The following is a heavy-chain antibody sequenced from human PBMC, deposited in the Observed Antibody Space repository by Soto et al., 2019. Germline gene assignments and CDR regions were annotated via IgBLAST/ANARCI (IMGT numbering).Heavy chain of an antibody. J-gene: IGHJ4*02. CDR1: GFTFSAYW. CDR3: TRGPRVSSTGTGAH. Sequence: PGGSLSLTCEVSGFTFSAYWIHWVRQVPGKGLICVSRISDDGSTTTYADSVKGRFTISRDNAKNTLYLQMNSLRADDTGLYYCTRGPRVSSTGTGAHWGQGTLVTVSS. D-gene: IGHD1-1*01. V-gene: IGHV3-74*01. CDR2: ISDDGSTT.